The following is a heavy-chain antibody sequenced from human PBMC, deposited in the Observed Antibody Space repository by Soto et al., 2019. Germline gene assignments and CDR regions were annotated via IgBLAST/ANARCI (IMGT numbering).Heavy chain of an antibody. J-gene: IGHJ4*02. Sequence: XGSLRLSCAAAGFAFTNYSMTWVRQAPGKGLEWVSAISDNGGSTFYADSVKGRFTISRDNSKNTLDLQMNSLRVDDTAVYYCAKRTDNWDHGAPLDYWGQGTLVTV. V-gene: IGHV3-23*01. D-gene: IGHD1-20*01. CDR3: AKRTDNWDHGAPLDY. CDR2: ISDNGGST. CDR1: GFAFTNYS.